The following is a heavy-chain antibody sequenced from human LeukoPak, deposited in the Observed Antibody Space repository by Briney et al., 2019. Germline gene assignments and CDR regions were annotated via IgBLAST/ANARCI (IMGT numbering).Heavy chain of an antibody. J-gene: IGHJ3*02. CDR2: IYYSGNT. Sequence: PSETLSLTCTVSGVSISSSNSYWGWIRQPPGKGLEWIGSIYYSGNTYYNASLKSRVTMSVDTSKNQFSLKLSSVTAADTAVYYCARASITRVAFDIWGQGTMVTVSS. V-gene: IGHV4-39*07. D-gene: IGHD3-10*01. CDR1: GVSISSSNSY. CDR3: ARASITRVAFDI.